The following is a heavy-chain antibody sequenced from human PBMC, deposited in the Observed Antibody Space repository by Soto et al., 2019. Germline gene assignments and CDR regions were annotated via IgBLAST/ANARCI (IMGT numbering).Heavy chain of an antibody. Sequence: QVQLQESGPGLVKPSQTLSLTCTVSGGSISSGDYYWSWIRQPPGKGLEWIGYIYYGGSTYYNPSLKSRVTISVDTSKNQFSLKLSSVTAADTAVYYCARANSYGPTASDYWGQGTLVTVSS. CDR1: GGSISSGDYY. D-gene: IGHD5-18*01. V-gene: IGHV4-30-4*01. J-gene: IGHJ4*02. CDR3: ARANSYGPTASDY. CDR2: IYYGGST.